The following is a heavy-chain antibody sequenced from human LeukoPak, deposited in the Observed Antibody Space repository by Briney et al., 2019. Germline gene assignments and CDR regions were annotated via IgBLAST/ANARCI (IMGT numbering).Heavy chain of an antibody. CDR1: GFNFSPYG. J-gene: IGHJ4*02. V-gene: IGHV3-30*03. Sequence: GGSLRLSCAASGFNFSPYGMHWVRQPPGKGLEWVALISYDGSNKYFADSVKGRFTISRDNSENKLYLQMNSLRPEDTAVYYCAGGRTYSSSTLEDYWGQGTLVTVSS. CDR3: AGGRTYSSSTLEDY. CDR2: ISYDGSNK. D-gene: IGHD6-13*01.